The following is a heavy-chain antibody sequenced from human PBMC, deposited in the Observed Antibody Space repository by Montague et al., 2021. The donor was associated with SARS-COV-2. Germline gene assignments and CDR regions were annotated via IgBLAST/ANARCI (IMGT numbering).Heavy chain of an antibody. J-gene: IGHJ5*02. Sequence: SETLSFTCAVYGGSLSGYYWAWIRQTPGKGLEWIGEINHSGNTNYNPSLKSRLTISVDTSKKQFSLKLSSVTTADTAVYYCARGADYDFWSGYLRYKWFDPWGLGTPVTVSS. CDR1: GGSLSGYY. CDR2: INHSGNT. D-gene: IGHD3-3*01. V-gene: IGHV4-34*01. CDR3: ARGADYDFWSGYLRYKWFDP.